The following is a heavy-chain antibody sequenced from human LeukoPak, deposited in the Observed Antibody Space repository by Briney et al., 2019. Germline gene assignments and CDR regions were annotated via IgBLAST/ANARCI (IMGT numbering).Heavy chain of an antibody. D-gene: IGHD2-2*01. CDR1: GFTFSDYG. V-gene: IGHV3-30*02. CDR2: ILYDGSNE. J-gene: IGHJ4*02. CDR3: VRDQAYY. Sequence: GGSLRLSCAASGFTFSDYGIHWVRQAPGKGLEWVAFILYDGSNEYYADSVKGRFTISRDNSKNTLYLQMNSLRVEDTAVYYCVRDQAYYWGQGTLVTVSS.